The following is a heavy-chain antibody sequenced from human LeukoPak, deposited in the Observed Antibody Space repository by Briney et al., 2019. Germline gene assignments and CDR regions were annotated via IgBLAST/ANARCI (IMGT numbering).Heavy chain of an antibody. CDR3: ARGALGYYDSSGYYRDY. CDR1: GGSVSSGSYY. V-gene: IGHV4-61*02. D-gene: IGHD3-22*01. Sequence: SSETLSLTCTVSGGSVSSGSYYWSWIRQPAGKGLEWIGRIYTSGSTNYNPSLKSRVTISVDTSKNQFSLKLSSVTAADTAVYYCARGALGYYDSSGYYRDYWGQGTLATVSS. CDR2: IYTSGST. J-gene: IGHJ4*02.